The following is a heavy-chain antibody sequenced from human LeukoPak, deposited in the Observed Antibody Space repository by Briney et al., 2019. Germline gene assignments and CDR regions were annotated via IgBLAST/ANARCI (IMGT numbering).Heavy chain of an antibody. Sequence: PSETLSLTCTVSGGSISSGGYYWSWIRQHPGKGLEWIGYIYYSGSTYYNPSLKSRVTISVDTSKNQFSLKLSSVTAADTAVYYCARTHYGDRGTGRYLDVWGKGTTVTVSS. CDR2: IYYSGST. CDR3: ARTHYGDRGTGRYLDV. D-gene: IGHD4-17*01. CDR1: GGSISSGGYY. V-gene: IGHV4-31*03. J-gene: IGHJ6*03.